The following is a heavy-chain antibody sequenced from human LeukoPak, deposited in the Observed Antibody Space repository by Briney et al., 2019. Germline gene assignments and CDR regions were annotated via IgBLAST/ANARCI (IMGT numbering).Heavy chain of an antibody. CDR2: INPNSGGT. CDR1: GYTFIDDF. V-gene: IGHV1-2*02. D-gene: IGHD4-17*01. Sequence: ASVKVSCKTSGYTFIDDFMYWVRQAPGQGLEWLGWINPNSGGTDYAPKFQGRVTMTRDMSSSTAYMELKSLRSDDTAVYYCARDQTYGDYGGIPDYWGQGTLVTVSS. CDR3: ARDQTYGDYGGIPDY. J-gene: IGHJ4*02.